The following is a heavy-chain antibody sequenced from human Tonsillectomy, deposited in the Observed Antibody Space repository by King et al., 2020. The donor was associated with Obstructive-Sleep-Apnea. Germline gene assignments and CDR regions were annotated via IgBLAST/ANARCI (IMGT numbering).Heavy chain of an antibody. D-gene: IGHD2-15*01. V-gene: IGHV4-38-2*02. CDR1: GYSISSGYY. J-gene: IGHJ4*02. CDR3: ARVLYGGRGADY. CDR2: IYHSGST. Sequence: LQLQESGPGLVKPSETLSLTCTVSGYSISSGYYWGWIRQPPGKGLEWIGSIYHSGSTSYNPSLKSRVTISVDTSKNQFSLKLSSVTAADTAVYYCARVLYGGRGADYWGQGTLVTVSS.